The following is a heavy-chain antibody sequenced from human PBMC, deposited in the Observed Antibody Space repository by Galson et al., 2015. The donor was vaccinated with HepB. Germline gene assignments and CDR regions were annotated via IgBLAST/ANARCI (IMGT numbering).Heavy chain of an antibody. CDR2: ISYDGSNK. D-gene: IGHD3-22*01. V-gene: IGHV3-30*18. Sequence: SLRLSCAASGFTFSSYGMHWVRQAPGKGLEWVAVISYDGSNKYYADSVKGRFTISRDNSKNTLYLQMNSLRAEDTAVYYCAKGDDSSGYYYPNDAFDIWGQGTIVTVSS. CDR1: GFTFSSYG. J-gene: IGHJ3*02. CDR3: AKGDDSSGYYYPNDAFDI.